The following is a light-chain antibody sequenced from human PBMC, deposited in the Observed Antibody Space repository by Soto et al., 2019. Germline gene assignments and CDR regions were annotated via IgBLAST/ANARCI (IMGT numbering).Light chain of an antibody. CDR1: SGHNTYT. CDR3: AAWDDSLS. V-gene: IGLV4-69*01. J-gene: IGLJ2*01. CDR2: VNSDGRH. Sequence: QSVLTQSPSASASLGASVKLTCTLSSGHNTYTIAWHQQQPEKGPRYLMRVNSDGRHSKGDGIPDRFSGSSSGAERYLTISSLQSEDEADYYCAAWDDSLSFGGGTKVTVL.